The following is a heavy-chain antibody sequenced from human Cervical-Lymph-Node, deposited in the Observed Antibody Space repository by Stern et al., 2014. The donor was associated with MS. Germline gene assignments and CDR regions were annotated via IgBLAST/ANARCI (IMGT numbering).Heavy chain of an antibody. V-gene: IGHV5-51*01. Sequence: QLVQSGPEVKRPGESLKISCQASGYTFTSYWIGWVRQLPGKGLDWIAINCPGGSDIRYSPSFQGQVTIPADNSSSTAYLQWNNLKASDTAIYYCARQRYFDYWGQGTLVTVSS. CDR2: NCPGGSDI. CDR3: ARQRYFDY. CDR1: GYTFTSYW. J-gene: IGHJ4*02.